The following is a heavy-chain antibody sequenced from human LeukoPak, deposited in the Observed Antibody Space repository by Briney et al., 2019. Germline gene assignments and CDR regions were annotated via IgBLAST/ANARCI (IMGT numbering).Heavy chain of an antibody. D-gene: IGHD6-19*01. CDR3: AKGPLTEVAGTTWDY. V-gene: IGHV3-23*01. CDR2: ISGSSGRT. CDR1: GFTFSRHA. Sequence: GGSLRLSCAASGFTFSRHAMRWVRQAPVKGLEWVSAISGSSGRTYSADSVKGRCTISRDNSKNTLFLQMNSLRAEDTAVYYCAKGPLTEVAGTTWDYWGQGTPVTVSS. J-gene: IGHJ4*02.